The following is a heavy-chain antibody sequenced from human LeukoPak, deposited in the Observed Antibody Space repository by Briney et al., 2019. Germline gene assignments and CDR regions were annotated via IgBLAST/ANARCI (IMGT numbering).Heavy chain of an antibody. Sequence: GASVKVSCKASGYTFTSYDINWVRQATGQGLEWMGWMNRNSGNTNYAQKLQGRVTMTTDTSTSTAYMELRSLRSDDTAVYYCARGDVGYRTNGVCYTVGFYWGQGTLVTVSS. J-gene: IGHJ4*02. D-gene: IGHD2-8*01. CDR2: MNRNSGNT. CDR3: ARGDVGYRTNGVCYTVGFY. CDR1: GYTFTSYD. V-gene: IGHV1-18*01.